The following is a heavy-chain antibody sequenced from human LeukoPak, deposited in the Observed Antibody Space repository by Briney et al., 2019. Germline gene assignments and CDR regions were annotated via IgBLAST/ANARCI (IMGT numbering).Heavy chain of an antibody. CDR3: ARDGLFWYVY. V-gene: IGHV3-53*01. J-gene: IGHJ4*02. D-gene: IGHD2-8*02. CDR2: IYSGGST. Sequence: GGSLRLSCAASGFTFSSNYMSWVRQAPGKGLEWVSVIYSGGSTYYADSVKGRFTISRDNAKNSLYLQMNSLRAEDTAVYYCARDGLFWYVYWGQGTLVTVSS. CDR1: GFTFSSNY.